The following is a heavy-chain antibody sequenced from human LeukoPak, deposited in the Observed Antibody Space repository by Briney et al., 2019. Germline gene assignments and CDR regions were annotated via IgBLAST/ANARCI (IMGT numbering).Heavy chain of an antibody. CDR1: GFTFSSYS. Sequence: GGSLRLSCAASGFTFSSYSMNWVRQAPGKGLEWISYISTSSKTIHYADSVKGRFTISRDNVKNSLYLQMNSLRAEDTAVYYCARDLKTYHYGSGSYRPFDYWGQGTLVTVSS. D-gene: IGHD3-10*01. CDR2: ISTSSKTI. J-gene: IGHJ4*02. V-gene: IGHV3-48*04. CDR3: ARDLKTYHYGSGSYRPFDY.